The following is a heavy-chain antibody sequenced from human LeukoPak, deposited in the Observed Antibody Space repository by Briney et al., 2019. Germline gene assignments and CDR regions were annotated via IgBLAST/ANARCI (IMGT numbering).Heavy chain of an antibody. D-gene: IGHD3-10*01. CDR2: IIPIFGTA. CDR1: GGTFSSYA. V-gene: IGHV1-69*13. J-gene: IGHJ4*02. Sequence: SVKVSCKASGGTFSSYAISWVRQAPGQGLEWMGGIIPIFGTANYAQKFQGRVTITADESTSTAYMELSSLRSEDTAVYYCAREGPPYYYGSGSFSSPFDYWGQGTLVTVSS. CDR3: AREGPPYYYGSGSFSSPFDY.